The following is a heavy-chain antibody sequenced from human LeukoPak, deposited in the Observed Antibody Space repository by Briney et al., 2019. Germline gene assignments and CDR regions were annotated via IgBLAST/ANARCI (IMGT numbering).Heavy chain of an antibody. Sequence: SETLSLTCAVYGGSFSGYYWSWIRQPPGKGLERIGEINHSGSTNYNPSLKSRVTISVDTSKNQFSLKLSSVTAADTAVYYCARGGRYCSGGSCYGYFDYWGQGTLVTVSS. J-gene: IGHJ4*02. CDR3: ARGGRYCSGGSCYGYFDY. CDR1: GGSFSGYY. V-gene: IGHV4-34*01. CDR2: INHSGST. D-gene: IGHD2-15*01.